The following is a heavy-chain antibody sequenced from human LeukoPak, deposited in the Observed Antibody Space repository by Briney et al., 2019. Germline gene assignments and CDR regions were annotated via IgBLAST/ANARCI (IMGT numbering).Heavy chain of an antibody. Sequence: PGGSLRLSCAASGFTFSSYAMSWVRQAPGKGLEWVSAISGSGGSTYYADSVKGRFTISRDNSKNTLYLQMNSLRAEDTAVYYYATYSSGWYGGFFDYWGQGTLVTVSS. J-gene: IGHJ4*02. CDR2: ISGSGGST. V-gene: IGHV3-23*01. CDR3: ATYSSGWYGGFFDY. D-gene: IGHD6-19*01. CDR1: GFTFSSYA.